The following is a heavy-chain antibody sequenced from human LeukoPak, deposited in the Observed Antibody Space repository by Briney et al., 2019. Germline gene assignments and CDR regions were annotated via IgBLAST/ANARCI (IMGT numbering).Heavy chain of an antibody. CDR3: AKVRLRYFDWSTFDY. J-gene: IGHJ4*02. CDR1: GFTFSSYG. D-gene: IGHD3-9*01. Sequence: PGRSLRLSCAASGFTFSSYGMHWVRQAPGKGLEWVTVISYDGSNKYYADSVKGRFTISRDNSKNTLYLQMNSLRAEDMAVYYCAKVRLRYFDWSTFDYWGQGTLVTLSS. CDR2: ISYDGSNK. V-gene: IGHV3-30*18.